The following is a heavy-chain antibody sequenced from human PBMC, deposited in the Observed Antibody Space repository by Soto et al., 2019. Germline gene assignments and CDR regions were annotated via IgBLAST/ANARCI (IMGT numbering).Heavy chain of an antibody. CDR1: GGSFSGYY. J-gene: IGHJ5*02. CDR3: ATLPPRIVVVFTEMPT. CDR2: INDSGST. V-gene: IGHV4-34*01. D-gene: IGHD2-21*01. Sequence: PSETLSLTCAVYGGSFSGYYWSWIRQPPGKGLDWIGEINDSGSTNYNPSLKSRVTISLDTSKNQFSLKLSSVTAADTAVYYCATLPPRIVVVFTEMPTWGQGILVTVSS.